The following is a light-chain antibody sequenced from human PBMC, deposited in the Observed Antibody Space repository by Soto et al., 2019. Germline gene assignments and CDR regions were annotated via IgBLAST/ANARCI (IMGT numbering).Light chain of an antibody. V-gene: IGKV1-9*01. CDR1: QGISSY. CDR2: VAS. J-gene: IGKJ5*01. CDR3: QQLKSYPS. Sequence: DIQLTQSPSFLSASVGDRVTITCRASQGISSYLAWYQQKPGKAPKLLAYVASTLQSGDPSRFSGDGSGTELTLTISSLQPEDFATYYCQQLKSYPSFGQGTRLEIK.